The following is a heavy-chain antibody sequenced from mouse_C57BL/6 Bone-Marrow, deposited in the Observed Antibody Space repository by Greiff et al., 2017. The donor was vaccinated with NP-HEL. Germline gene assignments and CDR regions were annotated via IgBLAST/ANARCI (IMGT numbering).Heavy chain of an antibody. V-gene: IGHV1-76*01. J-gene: IGHJ4*01. CDR2: IYPGSGNT. Sequence: VQLQQSGAELVRPGASVKLSCKASGYTFTDYYINWVKQRPGQGLEWIARIYPGSGNTYYNEKFKGKATLTAEKASSTAYMQLSSLTSEDSAVYFCARPHYYYEGDYWGQGTSVTVSS. CDR1: GYTFTDYY. D-gene: IGHD1-2*01. CDR3: ARPHYYYEGDY.